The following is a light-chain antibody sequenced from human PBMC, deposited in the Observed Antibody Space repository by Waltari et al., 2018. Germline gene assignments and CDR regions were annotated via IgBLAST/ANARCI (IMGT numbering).Light chain of an antibody. V-gene: IGLV2-14*03. Sequence: QSALTQPASVSGSPGQSIPISCTGTSRDIGGYVYVSCYQQSPGKAPKLIIYDVIYRPSGVSNRFSGSKSGNTASLTISGLQAEDEANYYCCSYTSASTLGVFGGGTKLTVL. CDR2: DVI. CDR3: CSYTSASTLGV. J-gene: IGLJ3*02. CDR1: SRDIGGYVY.